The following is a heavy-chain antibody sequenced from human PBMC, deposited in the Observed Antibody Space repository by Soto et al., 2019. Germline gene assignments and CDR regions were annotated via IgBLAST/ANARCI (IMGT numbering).Heavy chain of an antibody. V-gene: IGHV4-34*01. J-gene: IGHJ5*02. D-gene: IGHD4-4*01. CDR1: GGSFSGYY. Sequence: SETLSLTCAVYGGSFSGYYWIWIRQPPGKGLEWIGEINHSGSTNYNPSLKSRVTISVDTSKNQFSLKLSSVTAADTAVYYCASLPYDYNKARFDPWGQGTLVTVSS. CDR2: INHSGST. CDR3: ASLPYDYNKARFDP.